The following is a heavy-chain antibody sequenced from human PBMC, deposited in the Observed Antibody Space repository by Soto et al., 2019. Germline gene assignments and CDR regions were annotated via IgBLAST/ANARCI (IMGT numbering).Heavy chain of an antibody. CDR1: GGSISSSSYY. V-gene: IGHV4-39*01. Sequence: PSETLSLTCTVSGGSISSSSYYWGWIRQPPGKGLEWIGSIYYSGSTYYNPSLKSRVTISVDTSKNQFSLKLSSVTAADTAVYYCARTEDYTYYFDYWGQGTLVTVSS. J-gene: IGHJ4*02. D-gene: IGHD4-4*01. CDR3: ARTEDYTYYFDY. CDR2: IYYSGST.